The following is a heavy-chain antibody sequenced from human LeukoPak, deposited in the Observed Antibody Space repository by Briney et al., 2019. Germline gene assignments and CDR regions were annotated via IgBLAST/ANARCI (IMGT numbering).Heavy chain of an antibody. Sequence: GGSLRLSCAASGFTFSSYGMHWVRQAPGKGLEWVAVIWYDGSNKYYADSVKGRFTISRDNSKNTLYLQMNSLRAEDTAVYYCARSIGIAVAGTAFDCWGQGTLVTVSS. CDR3: ARSIGIAVAGTAFDC. CDR1: GFTFSSYG. J-gene: IGHJ4*02. V-gene: IGHV3-33*01. D-gene: IGHD6-19*01. CDR2: IWYDGSNK.